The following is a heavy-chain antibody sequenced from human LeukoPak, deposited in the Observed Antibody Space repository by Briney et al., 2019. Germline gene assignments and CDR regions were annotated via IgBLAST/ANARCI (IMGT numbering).Heavy chain of an antibody. CDR1: GGSISSSSYY. V-gene: IGHV4-39*07. D-gene: IGHD3-10*01. Sequence: SETLSLTCTVSGGSISSSSYYWVWIRQPPGKGLEWVGSIYYSGSTYYNPSLKSRVTISVDTSKNQFSLKLSSVTAADTAVYYCARVGRGSRYTEIDYWGQGTLVTVSS. CDR3: ARVGRGSRYTEIDY. CDR2: IYYSGST. J-gene: IGHJ4*02.